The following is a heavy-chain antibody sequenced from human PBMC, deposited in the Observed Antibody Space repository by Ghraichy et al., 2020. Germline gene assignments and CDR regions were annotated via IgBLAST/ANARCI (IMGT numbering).Heavy chain of an antibody. CDR3: AKGCTGGSFCYIMDF. CDR2: ISDDGSDK. D-gene: IGHD2-15*01. V-gene: IGHV3-30*18. Sequence: LSLTCVGSGLTFANHGMHWVRQAPGKGLVWVAIISDDGSDKSYADSVKGRFTISRDNSKNTVYLEMNSLRPEDTAVYHCAKGCTGGSFCYIMDFSGQGTLGTVSS. J-gene: IGHJ4*02. CDR1: GLTFANHG.